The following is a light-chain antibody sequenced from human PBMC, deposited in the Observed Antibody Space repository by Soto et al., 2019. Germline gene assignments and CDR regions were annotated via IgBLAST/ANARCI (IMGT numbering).Light chain of an antibody. J-gene: IGLJ2*01. Sequence: QSALTQPASVSGSPGQSITISCTGTSSDVGGYKYVSWYQQHPDKAPKLIIFEVSNRPSGISSRFSGSKSGNTASLTISGLQAEGEADYYCASYTSSSTSVIFGRGTKVTVL. V-gene: IGLV2-14*01. CDR3: ASYTSSSTSVI. CDR2: EVS. CDR1: SSDVGGYKY.